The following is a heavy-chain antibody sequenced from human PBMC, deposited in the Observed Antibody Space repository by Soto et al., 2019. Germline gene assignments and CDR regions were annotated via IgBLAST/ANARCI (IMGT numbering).Heavy chain of an antibody. D-gene: IGHD3-22*01. CDR2: IYYSGST. Sequence: PSETLSLTCTVSGGSISSYYWSWIRQPPGKGLEWIGYIYYSGSTNYNPSLKSRVTISVDTSKNQFSLKLSSVTAADTAVYYCARGYYDSSGYMWFDPWGQGTLVTV. CDR3: ARGYYDSSGYMWFDP. CDR1: GGSISSYY. J-gene: IGHJ5*02. V-gene: IGHV4-59*01.